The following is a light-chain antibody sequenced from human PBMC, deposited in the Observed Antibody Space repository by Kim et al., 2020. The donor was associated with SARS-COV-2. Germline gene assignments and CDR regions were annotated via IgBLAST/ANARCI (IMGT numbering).Light chain of an antibody. J-gene: IGKJ4*01. CDR2: RAS. Sequence: EIVMTQSPATLSVSPGERATLSCRADQSVSSNLAWYQQKPGQAPRLLVYRASTRATGIPARFSGSGSGTEFTLTISSLQSEDFAVYFCQYNDSWPLAFGGGTKVDIK. CDR1: QSVSSN. V-gene: IGKV3-15*01. CDR3: QYNDSWPLA.